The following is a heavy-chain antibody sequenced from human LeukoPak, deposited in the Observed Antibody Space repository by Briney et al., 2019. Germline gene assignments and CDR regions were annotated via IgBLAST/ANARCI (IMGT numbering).Heavy chain of an antibody. Sequence: GGFLRLSCAASGFTFSSYGMHWVRQAPGKGLEWVAVISYDGSNKYYADSVKGRFTISRDNSKNTLYLQMNSLRAEDTAVYYCAKDRSMVRGVDHYYYYGMDVWGQGTTVTVSS. CDR2: ISYDGSNK. D-gene: IGHD3-10*01. CDR1: GFTFSSYG. V-gene: IGHV3-30*18. CDR3: AKDRSMVRGVDHYYYYGMDV. J-gene: IGHJ6*02.